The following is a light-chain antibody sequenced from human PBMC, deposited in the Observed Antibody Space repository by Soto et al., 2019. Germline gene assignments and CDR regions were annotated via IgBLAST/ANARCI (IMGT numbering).Light chain of an antibody. V-gene: IGKV3-11*01. CDR2: DAS. CDR3: QQRSKWLT. CDR1: QNVGIY. Sequence: EVVLTQSPATLSLSPGERATLSCRASQNVGIYLAWYQQKPGQAPRLLIYDASNRATGIPARFSGSGSATDFTLTISSLEAEDFAVYYCQQRSKWLTFGGGTKVDIK. J-gene: IGKJ4*01.